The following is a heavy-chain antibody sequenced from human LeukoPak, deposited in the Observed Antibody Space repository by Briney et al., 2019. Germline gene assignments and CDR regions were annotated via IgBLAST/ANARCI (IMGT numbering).Heavy chain of an antibody. D-gene: IGHD2-2*01. Sequence: SETLSLTCAVYGGSFSGYYWSWIRQPPGKGLEWLGEINNSGSTNFNPFLKSRVTISVDTSKNQFSLKVSSVTAADTAVYYCARGKAPPGTKTYYYYGMDVWGQGTTVTVSS. CDR3: ARGKAPPGTKTYYYYGMDV. J-gene: IGHJ6*02. V-gene: IGHV4-34*01. CDR2: INNSGST. CDR1: GGSFSGYY.